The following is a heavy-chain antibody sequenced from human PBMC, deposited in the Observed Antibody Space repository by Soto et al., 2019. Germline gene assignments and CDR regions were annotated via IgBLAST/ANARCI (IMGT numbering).Heavy chain of an antibody. Sequence: EVQLAESGGGLVNPGGSLRLSCVASGFPFSDSWMSWVRQAPGKGLEWVARIKSETDGGTTDYAAPVEGRFTISRDDSKNTLRLKMNNLKTEDTAVYYCVTYAFIWGSYRVRWYYWGQGTLVTVS. D-gene: IGHD3-16*02. CDR1: GFPFSDSW. CDR3: VTYAFIWGSYRVRWYY. V-gene: IGHV3-15*05. CDR2: IKSETDGGTT. J-gene: IGHJ4*02.